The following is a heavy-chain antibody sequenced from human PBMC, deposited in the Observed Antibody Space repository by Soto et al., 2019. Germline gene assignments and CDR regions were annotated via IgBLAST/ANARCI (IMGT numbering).Heavy chain of an antibody. CDR3: ASLILRFLEWLSPFDY. Sequence: QVQLQESGPGLVKPSETLSLTCAVSGGSISSSSYYWGWVRQPPGKGLEWIGTINPSGNTSYNTALQSRVTMPGDTSKTQCSLKLRSVTAADTAAYYCASLILRFLEWLSPFDYWGRGTLVTVSS. CDR1: GGSISSSSYY. CDR2: INPSGNT. V-gene: IGHV4-39*01. J-gene: IGHJ4*02. D-gene: IGHD3-3*01.